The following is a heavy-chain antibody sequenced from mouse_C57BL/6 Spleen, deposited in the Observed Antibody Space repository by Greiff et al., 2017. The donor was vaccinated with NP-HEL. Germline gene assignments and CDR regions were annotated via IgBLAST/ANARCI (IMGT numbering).Heavy chain of an antibody. Sequence: SGPELVKPGASVKISCKASGYAFSSSWMNWVKQRPGKGLEWIGRIYPGDGDTNYNGKFKGKATLTADKSSSTAYMQLSSLTSEDSAVYFCARSYYGSSYCDYWGQGTTLTVSS. V-gene: IGHV1-82*01. D-gene: IGHD1-1*01. CDR1: GYAFSSSW. CDR2: IYPGDGDT. CDR3: ARSYYGSSYCDY. J-gene: IGHJ2*01.